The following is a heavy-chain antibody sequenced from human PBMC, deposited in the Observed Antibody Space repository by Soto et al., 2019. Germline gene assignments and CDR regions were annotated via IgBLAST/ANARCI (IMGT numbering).Heavy chain of an antibody. CDR1: GFSFSTYW. V-gene: IGHV3-7*03. CDR2: IKAEGSET. D-gene: IGHD3-16*01. CDR3: ATGGHIDF. J-gene: IGHJ4*02. Sequence: EVQLVESGGGLVQPGGSLRLSWAASGFSFSTYWMSWVRQVTGAGLEWVANIKAEGSETYYVDSVRGRFTISRDNGKTSLFLQLNSLRAEDTAVYYCATGGHIDFCGQGTLVTVSS.